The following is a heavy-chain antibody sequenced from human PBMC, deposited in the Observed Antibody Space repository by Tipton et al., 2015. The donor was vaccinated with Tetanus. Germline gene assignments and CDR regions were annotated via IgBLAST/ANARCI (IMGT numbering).Heavy chain of an antibody. CDR1: GFTVSNSH. D-gene: IGHD5-12*01. J-gene: IGHJ5*02. CDR3: MGHGGYSS. V-gene: IGHV3-53*01. Sequence: SLRLSCAVSGFTVSNSHTSWVRQAPGKGLECVSMIYGDGATSYADSVKGQFSISRDNSKNIVFLQMNALRVEDTAVYYCMGHGGYSSWGQGTLVTVSS. CDR2: IYGDGAT.